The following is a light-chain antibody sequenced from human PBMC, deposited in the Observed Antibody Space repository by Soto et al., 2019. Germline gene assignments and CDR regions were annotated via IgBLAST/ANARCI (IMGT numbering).Light chain of an antibody. CDR2: RNN. J-gene: IGLJ1*01. Sequence: QSVLTQSPSASGTPGQTVTISCSGSSGTNYVYWYQQLPGPAPKLLIYRNNQRPSGVPDRFSGSKSGTSASLAISGLRSEDEADYYCAAWDDSLSGFYVFGTGTKVTVL. CDR3: AAWDDSLSGFYV. V-gene: IGLV1-47*01. CDR1: SGTNY.